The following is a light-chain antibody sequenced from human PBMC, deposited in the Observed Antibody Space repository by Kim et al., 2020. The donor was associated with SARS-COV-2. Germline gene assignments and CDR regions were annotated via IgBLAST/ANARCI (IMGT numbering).Light chain of an antibody. CDR3: QHYAIRPLT. V-gene: IGKV3-15*01. Sequence: GAPEERATRSCRASQNVRSNLAWYQQKPGQAPRLLIYRASTRATGIPARFSGSGSGTEFTLTIGGLQSDDSALYYCQHYAIRPLTFGGGTKVDIK. CDR1: QNVRSN. J-gene: IGKJ4*02. CDR2: RAS.